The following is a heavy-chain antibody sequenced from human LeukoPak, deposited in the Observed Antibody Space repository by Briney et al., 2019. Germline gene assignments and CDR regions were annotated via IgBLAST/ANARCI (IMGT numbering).Heavy chain of an antibody. CDR1: GFTFDDYG. CDR3: ARGGMGVFSPREFDY. D-gene: IGHD3-9*01. Sequence: GGSLRLSCAASGFTFDDYGMSWVRQAPGKGLEWVSGINWNGGSTGYADSVKGRFTISRDNAKNSLYLQMNSLRDEDTALYYCARGGMGVFSPREFDYWGQGTLVTVSS. CDR2: INWNGGST. J-gene: IGHJ4*02. V-gene: IGHV3-20*04.